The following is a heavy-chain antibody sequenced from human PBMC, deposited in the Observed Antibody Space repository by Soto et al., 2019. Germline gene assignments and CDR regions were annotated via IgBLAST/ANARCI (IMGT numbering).Heavy chain of an antibody. D-gene: IGHD1-20*01. Sequence: SETLSLTCAVYGGSFSGYYWSWIRQPPGKGLEWIGEINHSGSTNYNPSLKSRVTISVGTSKNQFSLKLSSVTAADTAVYYCARSVGYNWNPFDYWGQGTLVTVSS. V-gene: IGHV4-34*01. CDR2: INHSGST. J-gene: IGHJ4*02. CDR1: GGSFSGYY. CDR3: ARSVGYNWNPFDY.